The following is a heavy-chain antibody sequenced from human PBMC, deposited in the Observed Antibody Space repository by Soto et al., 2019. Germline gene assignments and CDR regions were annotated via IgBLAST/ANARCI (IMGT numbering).Heavy chain of an antibody. CDR3: AKDQGDSSGYSNWFDP. CDR1: GFTFRSYG. J-gene: IGHJ5*02. CDR2: ISFDGSNE. D-gene: IGHD3-22*01. V-gene: IGHV3-30*18. Sequence: QVLLVESGGGVVQPGRSLRLSCAVSGFTFRSYGMHWVRQAPGKGLEWVAVISFDGSNEYYADSVKGRFTISRDNSKNTLYLQMNSVRTEDTAVYYCAKDQGDSSGYSNWFDPWGQGTLVTVSS.